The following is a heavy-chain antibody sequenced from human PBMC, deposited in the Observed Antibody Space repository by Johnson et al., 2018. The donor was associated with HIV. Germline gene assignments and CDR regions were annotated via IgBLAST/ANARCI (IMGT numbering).Heavy chain of an antibody. D-gene: IGHD3-22*01. J-gene: IGHJ3*02. CDR1: GFTVSSNY. V-gene: IGHV3-66*01. CDR3: ARGEPYYYDSSGYYYPDAFDI. CDR2: IYSGGST. Sequence: VQLVESGGGLVQPGGSLRLSCAASGFTVSSNYMSWVRQAPGKGLEWVSVIYSGGSTYYADSVKGRFTISRDNSKNTLYLQMNSLRAEDTAVYYCARGEPYYYDSSGYYYPDAFDIWGQGTMVTVSS.